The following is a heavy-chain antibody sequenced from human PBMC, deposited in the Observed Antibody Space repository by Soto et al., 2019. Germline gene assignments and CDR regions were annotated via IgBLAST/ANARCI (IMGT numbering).Heavy chain of an antibody. D-gene: IGHD5-12*01. CDR2: INPYSGGT. Sequence: ASVKVSCKASGYTFIDSYIHWVRQAPGQGLEWMGWINPYSGGTHSAQKFQGRVTMTRDTSISTAYMELTRLKFDDTAVYYCARDLGGYDCYLPDRWGHGTLVTVSS. V-gene: IGHV1-2*02. CDR1: GYTFIDSY. J-gene: IGHJ5*02. CDR3: ARDLGGYDCYLPDR.